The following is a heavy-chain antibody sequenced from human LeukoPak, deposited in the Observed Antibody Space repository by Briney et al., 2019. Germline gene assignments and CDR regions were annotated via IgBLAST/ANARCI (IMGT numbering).Heavy chain of an antibody. CDR2: ISGSGGST. D-gene: IGHD6-19*01. CDR1: GFTFSSYA. J-gene: IGHJ4*02. V-gene: IGHV3-23*01. Sequence: HPGGSLRLSCAASGFTFSSYAMSWVRQAPGKGLEWVSAISGSGGSTYYADSVKGRFTISRDNSKNTLYLQMNSLRAEDTAVYYCALTRRRQWLTNFDYWGQGTLVTVSS. CDR3: ALTRRRQWLTNFDY.